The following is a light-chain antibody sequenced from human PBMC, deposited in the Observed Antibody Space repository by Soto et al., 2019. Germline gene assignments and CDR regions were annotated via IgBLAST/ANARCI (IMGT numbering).Light chain of an antibody. CDR1: QDISKY. Sequence: DIQMTQSASSLPASVGDTVTISCQASQDISKYLNWFQQKPRKAPKLLIYDVFNVETGVPSRFSGRRSGTDFTLIISNLQPEDFATDDCQQYDQLPITFGGGTKVDI. J-gene: IGKJ4*01. CDR2: DVF. CDR3: QQYDQLPIT. V-gene: IGKV1-33*01.